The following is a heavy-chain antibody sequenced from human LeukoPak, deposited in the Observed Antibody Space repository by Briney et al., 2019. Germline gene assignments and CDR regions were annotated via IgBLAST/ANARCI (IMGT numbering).Heavy chain of an antibody. CDR2: ISGSGGST. CDR1: GFTLSSYV. D-gene: IGHD1-26*01. CDR3: ARGAKGATYFDY. V-gene: IGHV3-23*01. J-gene: IGHJ4*02. Sequence: GGSLRLSCAASGFTLSSYVMSWVRQAPGKGLEWVSGISGSGGSTNYADSVKGRFTISRDNSKNTLYLQMNSLRAEDTAVYYCARGAKGATYFDYWGQGTLVTVSS.